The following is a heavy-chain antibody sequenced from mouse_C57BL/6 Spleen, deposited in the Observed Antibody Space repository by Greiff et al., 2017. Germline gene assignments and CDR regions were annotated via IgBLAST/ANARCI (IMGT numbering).Heavy chain of an antibody. Sequence: VQLQQPGAELVRPGSSVKLSCKASGYTFTSYWMHWVKQRPIQGLEWIGNIDPSDSEYHSNQKFKDKATLTVDKSSSTAYMQLSSLTSEDSAVYYCGRKYWYFDVWGTGTTVTVSS. V-gene: IGHV1-52*01. CDR1: GYTFTSYW. J-gene: IGHJ1*03. CDR3: GRKYWYFDV. CDR2: IDPSDSEY.